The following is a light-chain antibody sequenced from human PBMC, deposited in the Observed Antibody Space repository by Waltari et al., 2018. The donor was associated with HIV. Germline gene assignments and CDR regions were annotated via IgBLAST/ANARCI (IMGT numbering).Light chain of an antibody. J-gene: IGLJ3*02. Sequence: QSALTQPPSASGSPGQSVTISCTGTRSDVGGSKYVSWYQPHPGKAPKLMIYEVNKRPSGVPDRFSGSKSANTASLTVSGLQADDEADYYCNSYAGSNNWVFGGGTKLTVL. CDR1: RSDVGGSKY. V-gene: IGLV2-8*01. CDR2: EVN. CDR3: NSYAGSNNWV.